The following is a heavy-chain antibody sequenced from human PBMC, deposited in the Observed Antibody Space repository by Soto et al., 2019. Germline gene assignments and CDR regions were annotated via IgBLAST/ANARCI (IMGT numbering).Heavy chain of an antibody. CDR3: ARNGYSYGRLDY. CDR1: GGSLSSYY. CDR2: IYYSGST. D-gene: IGHD5-18*01. J-gene: IGHJ4*02. Sequence: SETLSLTCTVSGGSLSSYYWSWIRQPPGKGLEWIGYIYYSGSTNYNPSLKSRVTISVDTSKNQFSLKLSSVTAADTAVYYCARNGYSYGRLDYWGQGTLDTVS. V-gene: IGHV4-59*01.